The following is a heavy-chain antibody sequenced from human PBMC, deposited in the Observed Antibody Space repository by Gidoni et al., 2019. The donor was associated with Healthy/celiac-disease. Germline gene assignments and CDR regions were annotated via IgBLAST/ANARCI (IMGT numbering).Heavy chain of an antibody. CDR3: ARVRGYGDYLDAFDI. J-gene: IGHJ3*02. CDR1: GFTFSSYS. CDR2: ISSSSSYI. D-gene: IGHD4-17*01. V-gene: IGHV3-21*01. Sequence: EVQLVESGGGLVKPGGSLRLSCAASGFTFSSYSMNWVRQAPGKGLEWVSSISSSSSYIYYADSVKGRFTISRDNAKNSLYLQMNSLRAEDTAVYYCARVRGYGDYLDAFDIWGQGTMVTVSS.